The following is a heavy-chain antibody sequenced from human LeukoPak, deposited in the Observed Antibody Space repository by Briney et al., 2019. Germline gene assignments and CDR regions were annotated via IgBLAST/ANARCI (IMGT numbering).Heavy chain of an antibody. V-gene: IGHV4-59*11. CDR1: GGSISSHY. D-gene: IGHD4-11*01. CDR2: IYYRGST. J-gene: IGHJ6*03. Sequence: PSETLSLTCTVSGGSISSHYWSWIRQPPGKGLEWIGYIYYRGSTNYNPSLKSRVTISLETSKNQFSLKLNSVTAADTALYYCARGGHSNFQGVYYYMDVWGKGTTVTVSS. CDR3: ARGGHSNFQGVYYYMDV.